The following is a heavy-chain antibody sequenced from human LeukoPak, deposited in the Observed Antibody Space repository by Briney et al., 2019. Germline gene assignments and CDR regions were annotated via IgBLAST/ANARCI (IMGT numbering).Heavy chain of an antibody. CDR3: ARDPGRVTRD. CDR1: GFTVSSNY. CDR2: IYSGGST. V-gene: IGHV3-53*01. J-gene: IGHJ4*02. Sequence: GGSLRLSCAASGFTVSSNYMSWVRQGPGKGLEWVSVIYSGGSTYYADSVKGRFTISRDNSKNSLYLQINSLRAQDTAVYYCARDPGRVTRDWGQGNLVTVSS. D-gene: IGHD4-11*01.